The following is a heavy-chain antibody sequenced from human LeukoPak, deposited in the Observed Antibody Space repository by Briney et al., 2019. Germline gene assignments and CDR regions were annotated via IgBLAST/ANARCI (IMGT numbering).Heavy chain of an antibody. CDR1: GGSISSSTYH. D-gene: IGHD2-15*01. CDR3: ARHSSPHAGSSSWYDF. CDR2: IYYSGNT. J-gene: IGHJ5*01. V-gene: IGHV4-39*01. Sequence: SETLSLTCTVSGGSISSSTYHWGWIRQPPGKGLEWIGSIYYSGNTYYNPSLKSRVTISVDTSKNQFSVKLSSVTAADTAVYYGARHSSPHAGSSSWYDFWGQGTLVTVSS.